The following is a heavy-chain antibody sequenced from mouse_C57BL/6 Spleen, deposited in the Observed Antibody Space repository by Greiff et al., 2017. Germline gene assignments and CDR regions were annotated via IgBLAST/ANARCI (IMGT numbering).Heavy chain of an antibody. V-gene: IGHV14-1*01. J-gene: IGHJ1*03. CDR2: IDPEDGDT. CDR1: GFNIKDYY. D-gene: IGHD2-13*01. Sequence: VQLQQSGAELVRPGASVKLSCTASGFNIKDYYMHWVKQRPEQGLEWIGRIDPEDGDTEYAPKFQGKATMIADTSSNTAYLQLSSLTSEDTAVYYCPSDWGFFDVWGTVTTCTVS. CDR3: PSDWGFFDV.